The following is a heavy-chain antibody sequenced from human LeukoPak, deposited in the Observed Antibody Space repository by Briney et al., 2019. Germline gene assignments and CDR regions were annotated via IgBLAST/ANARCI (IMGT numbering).Heavy chain of an antibody. CDR3: ARPICSGGSCYLGAFDI. D-gene: IGHD2-15*01. Sequence: LRLSCAASGFTFSSYAMSWVRQAPGKGLEWIGYIYYSGSTYYNPSLKSRVTISVDTSKNQFSLKLSSVTAADTAVYYCARPICSGGSCYLGAFDIWGQGTMVTVSS. J-gene: IGHJ3*02. CDR2: IYYSGST. V-gene: IGHV4-30-4*08. CDR1: GFTFSSYA.